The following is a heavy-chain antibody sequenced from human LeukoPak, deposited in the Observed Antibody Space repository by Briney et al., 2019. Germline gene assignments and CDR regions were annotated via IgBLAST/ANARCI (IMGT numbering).Heavy chain of an antibody. CDR3: ARNADCSSTSCPPSLAY. J-gene: IGHJ4*02. CDR2: ISYDGSNK. V-gene: IGHV3-30*04. CDR1: GFTFSSYA. D-gene: IGHD2-2*01. Sequence: PGGSLRLSCAASGFTFSSYAMHWVRQAPGKGLEWVAVISYDGSNKYYADSVKGRFTISRDNSKNTLYLQMSSLRAEDTAVYYCARNADCSSTSCPPSLAYWGQGTLVTVSS.